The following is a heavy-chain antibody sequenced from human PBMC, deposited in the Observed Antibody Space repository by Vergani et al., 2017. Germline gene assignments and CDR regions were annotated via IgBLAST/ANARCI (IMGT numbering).Heavy chain of an antibody. D-gene: IGHD1-1*01. J-gene: IGHJ5*02. V-gene: IGHV2-5*02. CDR1: GFSLSTSGVG. CDR3: AQGLERNWFDP. Sequence: QITLKESGPTLVKPTQTLTLTCTFSGFSLSTSGVGVGWIRQPPGQALEWLALIYWDDDKRYSPSLKSRLTITKDTSKNQVVLTITNMDPVDTTTCYCAQGLERNWFDPWGQGTLVTVSS. CDR2: IYWDDDK.